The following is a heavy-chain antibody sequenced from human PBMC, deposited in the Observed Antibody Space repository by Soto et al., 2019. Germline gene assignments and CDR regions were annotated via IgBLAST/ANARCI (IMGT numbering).Heavy chain of an antibody. Sequence: QVHLVQSGAEVKKPGASVNVSCKTSGYTFTRNGISWVRQAPGQGLAWMGWISPNSGNTRYAQKLQDRVIMTTDTSTSTAYMELRSLRSDDTAVDYCVKDRDSNSWPSRDVWGPGTTVTVSS. J-gene: IGHJ6*02. D-gene: IGHD3-22*01. V-gene: IGHV1-18*01. CDR3: VKDRDSNSWPSRDV. CDR2: ISPNSGNT. CDR1: GYTFTRNG.